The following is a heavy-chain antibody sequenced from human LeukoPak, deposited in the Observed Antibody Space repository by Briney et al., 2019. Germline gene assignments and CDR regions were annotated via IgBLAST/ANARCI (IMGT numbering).Heavy chain of an antibody. CDR3: ARGGQLWPFDY. Sequence: NPSETLSLTCAVYGGSFSGYYWSWIRQPPGKGLEWIREINHSGSTNYNPSLKSRVTISVDTSKNQFSLKLSSVTAADTAVYYCARGGQLWPFDYWGQGTLVTVSS. CDR1: GGSFSGYY. CDR2: INHSGST. J-gene: IGHJ4*02. D-gene: IGHD5-18*01. V-gene: IGHV4-34*01.